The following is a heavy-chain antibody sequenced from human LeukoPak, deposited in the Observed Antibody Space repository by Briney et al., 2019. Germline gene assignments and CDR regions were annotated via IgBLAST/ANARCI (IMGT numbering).Heavy chain of an antibody. CDR1: GFTFSSYA. Sequence: GGSLRLSCAASGFTFSSYAMSWVRQAPGKGLEWVSAISGSGGTTYYADSVKGRFTISRDNSKNTLYLQMNGLRAEDTALYYCAKSRVLTAAGTLGYWGQGTLVTVSS. CDR2: ISGSGGTT. J-gene: IGHJ4*02. D-gene: IGHD6-13*01. CDR3: AKSRVLTAAGTLGY. V-gene: IGHV3-23*01.